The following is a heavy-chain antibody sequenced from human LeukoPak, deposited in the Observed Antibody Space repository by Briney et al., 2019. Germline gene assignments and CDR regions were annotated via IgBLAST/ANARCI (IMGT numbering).Heavy chain of an antibody. J-gene: IGHJ2*01. V-gene: IGHV1-18*04. CDR3: ARSYHYWYFDL. CDR1: GYTFTGYY. Sequence: GASVKVSCKASGYTFTGYYMHWVRQAPGQGLEWMGWISAYNGNTNYAQKLQGRVTMTTDTSTSTAYMELRSLRSDDTAVYYCARSYHYWYFDLWGRGTLVTVSS. D-gene: IGHD3-16*02. CDR2: ISAYNGNT.